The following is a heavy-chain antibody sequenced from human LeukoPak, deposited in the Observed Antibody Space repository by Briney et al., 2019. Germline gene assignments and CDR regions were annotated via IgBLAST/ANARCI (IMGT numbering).Heavy chain of an antibody. J-gene: IGHJ6*02. Sequence: ASVKVSCKASGYTFTGYYMHWVRQATGQGLEWMGWMNPNSGNTGYAQKFQGRVTMTRNTSISTAYMELSSLRSEDTAVYYCARGSSTSSYYYYGMDVWGQGTTVTVSS. CDR2: MNPNSGNT. CDR1: GYTFTGYY. CDR3: ARGSSTSSYYYYGMDV. V-gene: IGHV1-8*02. D-gene: IGHD2-2*01.